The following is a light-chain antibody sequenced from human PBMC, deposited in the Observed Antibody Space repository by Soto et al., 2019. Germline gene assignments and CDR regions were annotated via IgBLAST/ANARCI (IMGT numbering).Light chain of an antibody. CDR1: SSDVGGYNF. Sequence: QSALTQPASVSGSPGQSIAISCTGTSSDVGGYNFVSWYQQHPGKAPKLMIYDVSNRPSGVSNRFSGSKSGNTASLTISGLQAEDEADCYCSSYSGSSTLVVFGGGTKLTVL. J-gene: IGLJ2*01. V-gene: IGLV2-14*03. CDR2: DVS. CDR3: SSYSGSSTLVV.